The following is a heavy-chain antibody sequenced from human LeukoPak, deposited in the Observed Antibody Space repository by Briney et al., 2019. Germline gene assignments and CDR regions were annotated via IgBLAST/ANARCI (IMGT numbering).Heavy chain of an antibody. CDR3: ATAHIVATIGNWFDP. CDR1: GYTLTELS. D-gene: IGHD5-12*01. V-gene: IGHV1-24*01. CDR2: FDPEDGET. J-gene: IGHJ5*02. Sequence: ASVKVSCKVSGYTLTELSMHWVRQAPGKGLEWMGGFDPEDGETIYAQKFQGRVTMTEDTSTDTAYMELSSLRSEDTAVYYCATAHIVATIGNWFDPWGQGTLVTASS.